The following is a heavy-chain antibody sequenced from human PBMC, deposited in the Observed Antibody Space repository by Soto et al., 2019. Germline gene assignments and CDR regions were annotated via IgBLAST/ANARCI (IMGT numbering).Heavy chain of an antibody. D-gene: IGHD2-8*02. CDR2: VSAAGGTT. J-gene: IGHJ3*01. Sequence: QVQLVGSGGGVVPPGTSLRLSCAASGFTFSDHGMHWVRQAPGKGLEWVAVVSAAGGTTYYADSVKGRLTLSRDNSRNTLSLQMNSLTSVDTAVYYCTREGTGRLRYAFDVWGQGTVVTVSS. CDR1: GFTFSDHG. CDR3: TREGTGRLRYAFDV. V-gene: IGHV3-30*03.